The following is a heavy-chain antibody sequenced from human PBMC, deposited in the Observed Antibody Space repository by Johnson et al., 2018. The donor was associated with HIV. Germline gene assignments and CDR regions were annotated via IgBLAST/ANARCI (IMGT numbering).Heavy chain of an antibody. J-gene: IGHJ3*01. CDR3: ARVSDDYGGNPAAWGAFDV. D-gene: IGHD4-23*01. CDR2: MYSGGDP. CDR1: GFTVSAYY. V-gene: IGHV3-66*03. Sequence: VQLVESGGGLIRPGGSLRLSCAASGFTVSAYYMSWVRQAPGKGLELVSVMYSGGDPYYADSVKGRFTISRDNSKNTLYLQMNSLRPEDTAVYYCARVSDDYGGNPAAWGAFDVWGQGTMVTVSS.